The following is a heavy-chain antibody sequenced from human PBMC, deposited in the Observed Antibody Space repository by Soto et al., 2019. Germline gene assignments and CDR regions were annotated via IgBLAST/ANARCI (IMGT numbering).Heavy chain of an antibody. J-gene: IGHJ4*02. CDR3: AKRCSGLSSIECLDD. CDR2: LSGDSSDR. Sequence: AGSLTLSCAASGVTFRNYAMSWVRQAPGKGLEWVSSLSGDSSDRYYAASVLGLFTLSRDYSKNTLFLQMNSLRVEDTAVYYCAKRCSGLSSIECLDDWGQGTLVTVSS. V-gene: IGHV3-23*01. D-gene: IGHD6-6*01. CDR1: GVTFRNYA.